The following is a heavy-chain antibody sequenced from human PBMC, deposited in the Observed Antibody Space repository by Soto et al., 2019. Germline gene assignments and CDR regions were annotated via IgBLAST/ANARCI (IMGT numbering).Heavy chain of an antibody. CDR3: ARGTDCGGDCLNSNWFDP. D-gene: IGHD2-21*02. J-gene: IGHJ5*02. CDR2: IIPIFGTA. CDR1: GGTFSSYA. V-gene: IGHV1-69*13. Sequence: SVKVSCKASGGTFSSYAISWVRQAPGQGLEWMGGIIPIFGTANYARKFQGRVTITADESTSTAYMELSSLRSEDTAVYYCARGTDCGGDCLNSNWFDPWGQGTLVTVSS.